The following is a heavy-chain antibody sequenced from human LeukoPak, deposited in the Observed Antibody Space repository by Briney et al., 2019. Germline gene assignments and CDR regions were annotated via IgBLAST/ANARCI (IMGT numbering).Heavy chain of an antibody. CDR2: ISYDGSNK. J-gene: IGHJ6*02. D-gene: IGHD5-18*01. CDR1: GFTFSSYG. CDR3: AREFVDTAYFVRYYYYYGMDV. V-gene: IGHV3-30*03. Sequence: GGSLRLSCAASGFTFSSYGMHWVRQAPGKGLEWVAVISYDGSNKYYADSVKGRFTISRDNSKNTLYLQMNSLRAEDTAVYYCAREFVDTAYFVRYYYYYGMDVWGQGTTVTVSS.